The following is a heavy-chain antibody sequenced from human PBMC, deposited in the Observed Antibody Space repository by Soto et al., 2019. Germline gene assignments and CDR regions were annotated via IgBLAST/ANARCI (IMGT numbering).Heavy chain of an antibody. CDR3: ARDPPDFHSAFDY. J-gene: IGHJ4*02. V-gene: IGHV6-1*01. CDR1: GDSVSSNSAA. Sequence: PSQTLSLSCAISGDSVSSNSAAWNWIRQSLSRGLEWLGRTYYRSKWYNDYAESVKSRITINPDTSKNQFSLHLNSVTPEDTAVYYCARDPPDFHSAFDYWGQGTLVTVSS. CDR2: TYYRSKWYN. D-gene: IGHD4-4*01.